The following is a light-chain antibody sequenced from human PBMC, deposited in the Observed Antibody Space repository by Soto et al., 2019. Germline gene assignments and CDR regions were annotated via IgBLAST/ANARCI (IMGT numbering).Light chain of an antibody. J-gene: IGKJ5*01. CDR3: QQYNNWPRPVT. CDR1: QSVSSN. CDR2: GAS. V-gene: IGKV3-15*01. Sequence: EVVMTQSPATLSVSPGECVTLSCRASQSVSSNLAWYQQKPGQAPRLLIYGASTRATGIPARFSGSGSGTEFTLTISSLQSEDFAVYYCQQYNNWPRPVTFGQGTRLEIK.